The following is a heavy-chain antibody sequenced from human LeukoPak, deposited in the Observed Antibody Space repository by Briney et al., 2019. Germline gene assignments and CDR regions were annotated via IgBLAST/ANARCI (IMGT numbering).Heavy chain of an antibody. Sequence: GASVKVSCKASGYTFSSYAMNWVRQAPGQGLEWMGWINTNTGNPTYAQGFTGRFVFSLDTSVSTAYLQISSLKAEDTAVYYCAREGSFSSSWYVVFGAFDIWGQGTMVTVSS. CDR2: INTNTGNP. V-gene: IGHV7-4-1*02. CDR1: GYTFSSYA. CDR3: AREGSFSSSWYVVFGAFDI. J-gene: IGHJ3*02. D-gene: IGHD6-13*01.